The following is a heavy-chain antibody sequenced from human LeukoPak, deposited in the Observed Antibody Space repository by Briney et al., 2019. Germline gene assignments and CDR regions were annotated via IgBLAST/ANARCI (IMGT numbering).Heavy chain of an antibody. J-gene: IGHJ2*01. V-gene: IGHV1-18*01. CDR3: ARRHPQQWLLSRRPGWYFDL. Sequence: ASVKVSCKASGYTFTSYGISWVRQAPGQGLEWVGWISAYNGNTNYAQKLQGRVTMTTDTSTSTAYMELRSLRSDDTAVYYCARRHPQQWLLSRRPGWYFDLWGRGTLVTVSS. D-gene: IGHD6-19*01. CDR1: GYTFTSYG. CDR2: ISAYNGNT.